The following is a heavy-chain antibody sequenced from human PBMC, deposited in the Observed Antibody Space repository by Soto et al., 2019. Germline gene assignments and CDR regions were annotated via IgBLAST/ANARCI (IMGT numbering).Heavy chain of an antibody. CDR3: ARDELAQGYCSGGSCSRNYYYGMDV. D-gene: IGHD2-15*01. V-gene: IGHV1-2*04. CDR1: GYTFTGYY. Sequence: QVQLVQSGAEVKKPGAAVKVSCKASGYTFTGYYMHWVRQAPGQGLEWMGWINPNSGGTNYAQKFQGWVTMTRDTSISTAYMELSRLRSDDTAVYYCARDELAQGYCSGGSCSRNYYYGMDVWGQGTTVTVSS. J-gene: IGHJ6*02. CDR2: INPNSGGT.